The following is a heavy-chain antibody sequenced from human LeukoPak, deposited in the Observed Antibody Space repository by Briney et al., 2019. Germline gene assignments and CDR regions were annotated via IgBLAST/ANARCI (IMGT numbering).Heavy chain of an antibody. CDR2: ISDDGGRT. CDR1: GFTFSNHA. V-gene: IGHV3-23*01. D-gene: IGHD1-14*01. CDR3: AKQPYNYYYLDV. J-gene: IGHJ6*03. Sequence: GGSLRLSCAASGFTFSNHAMSWVRQAPGRRLEWVSIISDDGGRTYYTDSVKGRFTISRDNSRNTLFLHMSSLRAEDTAIYYCAKQPYNYYYLDVWGKGTTVTISS.